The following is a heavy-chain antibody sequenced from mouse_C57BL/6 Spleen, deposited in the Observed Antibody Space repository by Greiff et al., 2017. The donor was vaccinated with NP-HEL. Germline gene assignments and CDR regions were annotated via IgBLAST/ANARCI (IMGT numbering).Heavy chain of an antibody. J-gene: IGHJ2*01. CDR3: TRTGREDYFDY. CDR1: GYTFTDYE. CDR2: IDPETGGT. D-gene: IGHD4-1*01. Sequence: QVQLQQSGAELVRPGASVTLSCKASGYTFTDYEMHWVKQTPVHGLEWIGAIDPETGGTAYNQKFKGKAILTADKSSSTAYMELRSLTSEDSAVYYCTRTGREDYFDYWGQGTTLTVSS. V-gene: IGHV1-15*01.